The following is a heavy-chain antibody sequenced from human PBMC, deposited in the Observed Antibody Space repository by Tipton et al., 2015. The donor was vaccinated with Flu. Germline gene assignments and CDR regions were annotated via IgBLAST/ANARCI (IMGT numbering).Heavy chain of an antibody. CDR3: AKDVGDWGLVYGMDV. CDR1: GFTFSSSG. J-gene: IGHJ6*02. D-gene: IGHD7-27*01. Sequence: QVQLVQSGGGVVQPGRSLRLSCVASGFTFSSSGMYWVRQAPGKGPEWVAVILYDGNTKYYADFVKGRFTISRDNSKNTLYLQIDSLRAEDTAVYYCAKDVGDWGLVYGMDVWGQGTTVTVSS. V-gene: IGHV3-30*18. CDR2: ILYDGNTK.